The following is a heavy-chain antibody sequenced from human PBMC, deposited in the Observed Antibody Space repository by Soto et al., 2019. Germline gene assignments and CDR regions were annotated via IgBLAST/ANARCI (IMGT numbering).Heavy chain of an antibody. J-gene: IGHJ6*02. CDR2: ISSSSSHI. CDR3: AREYVVAATRVMPNSYYYYGMDV. D-gene: IGHD2-15*01. CDR1: GFTFSSYS. V-gene: IGHV3-21*01. Sequence: GGSLRLSCAASGFTFSSYSMHWVRQAPGKGLEWVAVISSSSSHIYYADSVKGRFTISRDNAKNSLYLQMNSLRAEDTAVYYCAREYVVAATRVMPNSYYYYGMDVWGQGTTVTVSS.